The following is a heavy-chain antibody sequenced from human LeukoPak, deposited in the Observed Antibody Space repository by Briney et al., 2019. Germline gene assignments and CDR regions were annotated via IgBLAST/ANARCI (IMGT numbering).Heavy chain of an antibody. CDR2: ISWNSGSI. Sequence: GGSLRLSCAASGFTFDDYAMHWVRQAPGKGLEWVSGISWNSGSIGYADSVKGQFTISRDNAKNSLYLQMNSLRAEDMALYYCAKSDSYGYYFDYWGQGTLVTVSS. V-gene: IGHV3-9*03. D-gene: IGHD5-18*01. J-gene: IGHJ4*02. CDR1: GFTFDDYA. CDR3: AKSDSYGYYFDY.